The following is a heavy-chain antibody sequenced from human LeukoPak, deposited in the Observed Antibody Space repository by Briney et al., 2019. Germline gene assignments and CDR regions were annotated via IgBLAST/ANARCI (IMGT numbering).Heavy chain of an antibody. CDR2: IYSAGDS. CDR3: ASHYCSAGSCYFDG. D-gene: IGHD2-8*02. CDR1: GFRISYNY. J-gene: IGHJ4*02. V-gene: IGHV3-53*01. Sequence: GGSRRLSCVVSGFRISYNYISWVRQAPGKGLEWVSLIYSAGDSYYADSVKGRFIISKDNSKNTVYLQMNRLRPEDTAVYSCASHYCSAGSCYFDGWGQGTLVAVSS.